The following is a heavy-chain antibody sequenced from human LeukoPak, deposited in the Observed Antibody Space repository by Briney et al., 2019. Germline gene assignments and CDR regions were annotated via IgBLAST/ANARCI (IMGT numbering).Heavy chain of an antibody. V-gene: IGHV3-23*01. CDR3: AKDRYYGSGSYYNAPDY. CDR2: ISGSGGST. J-gene: IGHJ4*02. D-gene: IGHD3-10*01. Sequence: GGSLRLSCAASGFTFSSYAMSWVRQAPGKGLEWVSAISGSGGSTYYADSVKGRFTISRDNSKNTLYLQMNSLRAEDTAVYYCAKDRYYGSGSYYNAPDYWGQGTLVTVSS. CDR1: GFTFSSYA.